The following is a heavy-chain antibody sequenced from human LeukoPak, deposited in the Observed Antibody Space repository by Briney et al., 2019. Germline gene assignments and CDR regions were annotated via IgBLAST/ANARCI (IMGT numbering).Heavy chain of an antibody. CDR3: AKDYYDSSGYYSPRDFDY. Sequence: GGSLRLSCAASGFTFSSYGMHWVRQAPGKGLEWVAVISYDGSNKYYADSVKGRFTISRDNSKNTLYLQMNSLRAEDTAVYYCAKDYYDSSGYYSPRDFDYWGQGTLVTVSS. CDR1: GFTFSSYG. CDR2: ISYDGSNK. J-gene: IGHJ4*02. D-gene: IGHD3-22*01. V-gene: IGHV3-30*18.